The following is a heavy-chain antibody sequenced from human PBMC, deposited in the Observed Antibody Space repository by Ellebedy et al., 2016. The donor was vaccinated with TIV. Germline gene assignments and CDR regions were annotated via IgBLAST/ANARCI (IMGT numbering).Heavy chain of an antibody. V-gene: IGHV3-33*01. CDR1: GFSFSSFG. J-gene: IGHJ4*02. CDR2: IWFDGSNQ. Sequence: GESLKISCAASGFSFSSFGMHWVRQAPVKGLEWVAVIWFDGSNQYYADSVKGRFTISRDNSKNTLYLQMYSLRAEDTAVYYCARDPSSIAAAGRGDYWGQGTLVTVSS. D-gene: IGHD6-13*01. CDR3: ARDPSSIAAAGRGDY.